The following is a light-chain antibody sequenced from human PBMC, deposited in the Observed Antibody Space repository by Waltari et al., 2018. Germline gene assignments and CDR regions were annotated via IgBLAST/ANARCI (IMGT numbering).Light chain of an antibody. Sequence: EIVLTQSPATLSLSPGEMATLSCKASQSVSSYLAWYQQKPGQAPRLLIDSASHRATGLPARFSGSGSGTDFTLTISSLEPEDFAVYYCQQRSNWPRTFGQGTKVEI. J-gene: IGKJ1*01. CDR1: QSVSSY. V-gene: IGKV3-11*01. CDR2: SAS. CDR3: QQRSNWPRT.